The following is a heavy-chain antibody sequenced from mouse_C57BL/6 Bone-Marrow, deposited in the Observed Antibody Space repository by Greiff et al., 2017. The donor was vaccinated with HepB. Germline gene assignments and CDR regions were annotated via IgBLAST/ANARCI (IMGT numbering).Heavy chain of an antibody. CDR2: ISYDGSN. D-gene: IGHD1-1*01. V-gene: IGHV3-6*01. CDR1: GYSITSGYY. Sequence: DVKLQESGPGLVKPSQSLSLTCSVTGYSITSGYYWNWIRQFPGNKLEWMGYISYDGSNNYNPSLKNRISITRDTSKNQFFLKLNSVTTEDTATYYCAREGHYYGSSYWYFDVWGTGTTVTVSS. CDR3: AREGHYYGSSYWYFDV. J-gene: IGHJ1*03.